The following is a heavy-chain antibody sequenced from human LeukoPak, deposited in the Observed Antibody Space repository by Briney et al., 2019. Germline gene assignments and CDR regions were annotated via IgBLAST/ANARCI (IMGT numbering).Heavy chain of an antibody. CDR1: RFTFSRYG. V-gene: IGHV3-30*02. CDR3: AKGDKMLTWRRTYNRFDP. J-gene: IGHJ5*02. CDR2: IRYDGSNK. Sequence: PGGSLRLSCAASRFTFSRYGMHWVCQAPGKGLEWVAFIRYDGSNKYYADSVKGRFTISRDNSKNTLYLQMNSLRAEDTAVYYCAKGDKMLTWRRTYNRFDPWGQGTLVTVSS. D-gene: IGHD3-16*01.